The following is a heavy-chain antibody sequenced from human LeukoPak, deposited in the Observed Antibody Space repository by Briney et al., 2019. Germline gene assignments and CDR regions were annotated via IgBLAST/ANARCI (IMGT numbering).Heavy chain of an antibody. V-gene: IGHV3-11*01. CDR3: ASEVVGSTPPRDY. Sequence: GGSLRLSCAASGFTFSDYYMMWMRQAPGKGLERVSFISSSGTAIKYADSVKGRFTISRDNAKNSLDLQMYSLRDEDTAVYYCASEVVGSTPPRDYWGQGTLVTVSS. J-gene: IGHJ4*02. CDR1: GFTFSDYY. CDR2: ISSSGTAI. D-gene: IGHD1-26*01.